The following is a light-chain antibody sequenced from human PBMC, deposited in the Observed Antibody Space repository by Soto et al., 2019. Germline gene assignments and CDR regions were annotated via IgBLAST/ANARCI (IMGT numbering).Light chain of an antibody. CDR3: QQSYSTPRT. Sequence: DIQMTQSPSSLSASVGDRVTITCRASQSISRYLNWYQQKLGKAPKLLIYAASSLQSGVPSRFSGSGSGTDFALTISSLQPEDFATYYCQQSYSTPRTFGQGTKVEI. V-gene: IGKV1-39*01. CDR1: QSISRY. CDR2: AAS. J-gene: IGKJ1*01.